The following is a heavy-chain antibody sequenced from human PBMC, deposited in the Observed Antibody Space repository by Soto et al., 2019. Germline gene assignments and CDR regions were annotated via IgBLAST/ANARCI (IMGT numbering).Heavy chain of an antibody. CDR3: SRNTWVRFDF. Sequence: QVQLRESGPGLVKPSGTLSLTCAVSGAPISGSVWWTWVRQPPGKGLEWIGEVFHRGGTYYNPSLKSRLTMSGATSRVKFSPEMNSVTAADTAVYYFSRNTWVRFDFWGQGALVTVSS. D-gene: IGHD3-16*01. CDR1: GAPISGSVW. CDR2: VFHRGGT. V-gene: IGHV4-4*02. J-gene: IGHJ4*02.